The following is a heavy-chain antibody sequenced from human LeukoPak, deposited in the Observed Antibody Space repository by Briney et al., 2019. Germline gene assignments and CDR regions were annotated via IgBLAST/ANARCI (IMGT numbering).Heavy chain of an antibody. CDR3: AKGYYYYYMDV. Sequence: PGGSLRLSCAASGFTFDDCAMHWVRQAPGKGLEWVSGISWNSGSIGYADSVKGRFTISRDNAKNSLYLQMNSLRAEDTALYYCAKGYYYYYMDVWGKGTTVTVSS. J-gene: IGHJ6*03. V-gene: IGHV3-9*01. CDR2: ISWNSGSI. CDR1: GFTFDDCA.